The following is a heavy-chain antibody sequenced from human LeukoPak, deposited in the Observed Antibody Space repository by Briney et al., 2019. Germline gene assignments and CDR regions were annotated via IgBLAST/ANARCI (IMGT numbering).Heavy chain of an antibody. CDR2: INPDNGGT. Sequence: ASVKVSCKASGYMFIGYYIHWVRQAPGQGLEWMGWINPDNGGTNYAQKFQDRVTMTTDTSINTAYMAVTSLGSDDTAVYYCAREGGFYDYWGQGTLVTVSS. CDR3: AREGGFYDY. J-gene: IGHJ4*02. D-gene: IGHD5-12*01. V-gene: IGHV1-2*02. CDR1: GYMFIGYY.